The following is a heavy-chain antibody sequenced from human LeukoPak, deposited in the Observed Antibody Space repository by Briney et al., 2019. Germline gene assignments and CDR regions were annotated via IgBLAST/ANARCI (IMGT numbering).Heavy chain of an antibody. J-gene: IGHJ3*02. CDR1: GGSISSGGYY. CDR2: IYHSGST. CDR3: ARGSWDLSRVIPVRNAFHI. V-gene: IGHV4-30-2*01. Sequence: SQTLSLTCTVSGGSISSGGYYWSWIRQPPGKGLEWIGYIYHSGSTYYNPSLESRVTISRDTSNNRFSLKLSSVTAADTAVYYCARGSWDLSRVIPVRNAFHIWGPGTIVTVSS. D-gene: IGHD1-26*01.